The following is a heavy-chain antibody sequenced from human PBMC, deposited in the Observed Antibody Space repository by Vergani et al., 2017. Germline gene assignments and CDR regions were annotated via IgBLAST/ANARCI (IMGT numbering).Heavy chain of an antibody. CDR3: AKEYEHIVVLIATQADY. J-gene: IGHJ4*02. CDR1: GFTFRSYG. D-gene: IGHD2-21*01. CDR2: ISYDGSNK. Sequence: QVQLVESGGGVVQPGRSLRLSCAASGFTFRSYGMHWVRQAPGKGLEWVAVISYDGSNKYYADSVKGRFTISRDNSKNTLYLQMNSLRAEDTAVYYCAKEYEHIVVLIATQADYWGQGTLVTVSS. V-gene: IGHV3-30*18.